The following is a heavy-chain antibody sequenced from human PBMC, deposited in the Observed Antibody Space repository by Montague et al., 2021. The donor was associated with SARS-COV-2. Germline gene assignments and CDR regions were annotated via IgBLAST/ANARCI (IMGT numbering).Heavy chain of an antibody. V-gene: IGHV4-34*01. CDR1: GGSLSGYY. CDR2: ISNSGRT. J-gene: IGHJ6*02. D-gene: IGHD5-12*01. CDR3: ARVTYRLRFVHCYYGMDV. Sequence: SETLSLTCAVSGGSLSGYYWSWIRQPAGEGLEWIAEISNSGRTSYNPSLKSRVTISVDTSKKHFSLKLSSATAADTAVYYCARVTYRLRFVHCYYGMDVWGQGTTVTVSS.